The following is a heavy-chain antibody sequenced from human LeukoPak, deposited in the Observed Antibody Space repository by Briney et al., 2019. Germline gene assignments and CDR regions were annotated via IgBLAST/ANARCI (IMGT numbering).Heavy chain of an antibody. Sequence: GGSLRLSCAASGFTFSSYSMNWVRQAPGKGLEWVSSISSSSSYIYYADSVKGRFTISRDNAKNSLYLQMNSLRAEDTAVYYCAREAWSSFLNFDYWGQGTLVTVSS. CDR2: ISSSSSYI. D-gene: IGHD6-13*01. V-gene: IGHV3-21*01. CDR1: GFTFSSYS. CDR3: AREAWSSFLNFDY. J-gene: IGHJ4*02.